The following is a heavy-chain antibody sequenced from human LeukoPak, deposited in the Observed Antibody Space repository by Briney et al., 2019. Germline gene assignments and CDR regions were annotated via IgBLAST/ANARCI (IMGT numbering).Heavy chain of an antibody. CDR3: ARHEENIVVVVAADGGLDY. CDR2: IYTSGST. CDR1: GGSISSYY. D-gene: IGHD2-15*01. J-gene: IGHJ4*02. V-gene: IGHV4-4*07. Sequence: SETLSLTCTVSGGSISSYYWSWIRQPAGKGLEWIGRIYTSGSTNYNPSLKSRVTMSVDTSKNQFSLKLSSVTAADTAVYYCARHEENIVVVVAADGGLDYWGQGTLVTVSS.